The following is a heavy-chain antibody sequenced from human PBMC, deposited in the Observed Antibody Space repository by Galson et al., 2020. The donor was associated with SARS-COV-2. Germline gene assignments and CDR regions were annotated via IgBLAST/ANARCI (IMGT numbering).Heavy chain of an antibody. J-gene: IGHJ3*02. Sequence: SETLSLTCTVSGVSIRRSYYFWAWIRQPPGKGLEWIGSMSYSGGTYSNPSPKSRVTISIDTSKNQFSLKLSSVAATDTAVYYCAVPMVRGVIVSAFDIWGQGTMVTVSS. CDR1: GVSIRRSYYF. CDR2: MSYSGGT. D-gene: IGHD3-10*01. V-gene: IGHV4-39*01. CDR3: AVPMVRGVIVSAFDI.